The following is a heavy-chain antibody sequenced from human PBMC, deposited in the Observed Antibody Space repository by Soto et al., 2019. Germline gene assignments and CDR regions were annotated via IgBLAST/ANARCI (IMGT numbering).Heavy chain of an antibody. CDR2: IYYSGST. CDR1: GGSISSYY. J-gene: IGHJ5*02. CDR3: ARLSPLYCSGGSCYFGYWFDP. D-gene: IGHD2-15*01. V-gene: IGHV4-59*01. Sequence: SETLSLTCTVSGGSISSYYWSWIRQPPGKGLEWIGYIYYSGSTNYNPSLKSRVTISVDTSKNQFSLKLSSVTAADTAVYYCARLSPLYCSGGSCYFGYWFDPWGQGTLVTVSS.